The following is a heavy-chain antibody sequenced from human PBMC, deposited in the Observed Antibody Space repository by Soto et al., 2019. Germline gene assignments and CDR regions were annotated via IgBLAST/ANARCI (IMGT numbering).Heavy chain of an antibody. J-gene: IGHJ4*02. Sequence: PVGSLRLSCAASGFSFSSYAMTWVRQAPGKGLEWVSTISNSGGSIYYADSVKGRFTISRDNTKNTLYLEMNSLRDEDTAVYYCAKDPTVSLRGSDYWGQGNLVTVSS. CDR3: AKDPTVSLRGSDY. CDR1: GFSFSSYA. V-gene: IGHV3-23*01. CDR2: ISNSGGSI. D-gene: IGHD4-17*01.